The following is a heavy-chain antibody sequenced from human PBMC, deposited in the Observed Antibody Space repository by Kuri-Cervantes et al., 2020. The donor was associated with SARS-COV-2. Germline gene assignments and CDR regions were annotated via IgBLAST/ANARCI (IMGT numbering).Heavy chain of an antibody. V-gene: IGHV1-8*03. D-gene: IGHD2-2*02. CDR2: MNPNSGNT. CDR3: ARGVHKGCSSTSCYSLLRGYYYYYMDV. Sequence: ASVKVSCKASGYTFTSYDINWVRQATGQGLEWMGWMNPNSGNTGYAQKFQGRVTITRNTSISTAYMELSSLRSEDTAVYYCARGVHKGCSSTSCYSLLRGYYYYYMDVWGKGTTVTVSS. CDR1: GYTFTSYD. J-gene: IGHJ6*03.